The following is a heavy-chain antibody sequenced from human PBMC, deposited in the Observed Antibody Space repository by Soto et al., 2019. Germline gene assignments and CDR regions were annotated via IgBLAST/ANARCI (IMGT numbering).Heavy chain of an antibody. J-gene: IGHJ6*02. CDR3: ATVIGCSGGSCYYSGMDV. CDR2: ISSSSSTI. CDR1: GFTFRGYS. V-gene: IGHV3-48*02. D-gene: IGHD2-15*01. Sequence: EVQLVESGGGLVQPGGSLRLSCAASGFTFRGYSMNWVRQAPGKGLEWVSYISSSSSTIYYADSVKGRFTISRDNAKNSLYLPMNRLRDEDTAVYYSATVIGCSGGSCYYSGMDVWGQGTTVTVSS.